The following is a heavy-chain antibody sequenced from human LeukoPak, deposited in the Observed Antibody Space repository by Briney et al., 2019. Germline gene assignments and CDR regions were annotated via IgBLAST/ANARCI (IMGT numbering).Heavy chain of an antibody. V-gene: IGHV5-51*01. CDR3: ARHQAHYDFWSGYYTSYYYYGMDV. CDR2: IYPGDSDT. J-gene: IGHJ6*02. CDR1: GYSFTSYW. Sequence: GESLKISCKGSGYSFTSYWIGWVRQMPGKGMEWMGIIYPGDSDTRYSPSFQGQVTISADKSISTAYLQWSSLKASDTAMYYCARHQAHYDFWSGYYTSYYYYGMDVWGQGTTVTVSS. D-gene: IGHD3-3*01.